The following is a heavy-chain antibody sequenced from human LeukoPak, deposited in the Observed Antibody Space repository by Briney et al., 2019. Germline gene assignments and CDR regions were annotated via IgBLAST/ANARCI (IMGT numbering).Heavy chain of an antibody. CDR1: GFTFSSYA. V-gene: IGHV3-30*02. Sequence: GGSLRLSCAASGFTFSSYAMSWVRQAPGKGLEWVAFIRYDGSNKYYADSVKGRFTISRDNSKNTLYLQMNSLRAEDTAVYYCAKTGSSSWGYFDYWGQGTLVTVSS. CDR2: IRYDGSNK. J-gene: IGHJ4*02. CDR3: AKTGSSSWGYFDY. D-gene: IGHD6-13*01.